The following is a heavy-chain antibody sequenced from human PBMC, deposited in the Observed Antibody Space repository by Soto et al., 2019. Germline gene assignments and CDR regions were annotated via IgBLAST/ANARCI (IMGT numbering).Heavy chain of an antibody. CDR2: IYYSGST. CDR1: GGSISSSSYY. Sequence: SETLSLTCTVSGGSISSSSYYWGWIRQPPGKGLEWIGSIYYSGSTYYNPSLKSRVTISVDTSKNQFSLKLSSVTAADTAVYYCASDFIVGASTPVVYWGQGTLVTVSS. CDR3: ASDFIVGASTPVVY. V-gene: IGHV4-39*01. D-gene: IGHD1-26*01. J-gene: IGHJ4*02.